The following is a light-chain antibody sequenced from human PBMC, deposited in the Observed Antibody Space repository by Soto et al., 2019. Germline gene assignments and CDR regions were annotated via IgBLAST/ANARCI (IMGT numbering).Light chain of an antibody. CDR2: GAS. Sequence: EIVLTQSPGILSLSPGERATLSCRASQSVRSTYLAWYQQKPGQAPRLPIYGASSRATGIPDRFSGSGFGTDFTLTISRLEPEDFAVYYCQHYGSSSYTFGQGTKVDIK. CDR3: QHYGSSSYT. J-gene: IGKJ2*01. CDR1: QSVRSTY. V-gene: IGKV3-20*01.